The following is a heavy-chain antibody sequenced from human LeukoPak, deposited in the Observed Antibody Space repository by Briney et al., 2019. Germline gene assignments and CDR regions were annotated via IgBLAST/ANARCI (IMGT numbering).Heavy chain of an antibody. V-gene: IGHV3-33*08. CDR2: IWYDGSNK. D-gene: IGHD3-22*01. Sequence: GGSLRLSCAASGFTFSSYGMHWVRQAPGKGLEWVAGIWYDGSNKYYADSVKGRFTISRDNSENTLYPKMNSLRADDTAVYYSARGESYYYDSSGYYHTDFDYWGQGTLVTVSS. CDR1: GFTFSSYG. J-gene: IGHJ4*02. CDR3: ARGESYYYDSSGYYHTDFDY.